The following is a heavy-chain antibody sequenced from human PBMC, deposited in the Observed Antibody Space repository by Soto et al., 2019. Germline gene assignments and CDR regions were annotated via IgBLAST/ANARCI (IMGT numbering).Heavy chain of an antibody. CDR2: ISWNSGSI. V-gene: IGHV3-9*01. CDR1: GFTFDDYA. Sequence: EVQLVESGGGLVQPGRSLRLSCAASGFTFDDYAMHWVRQAPGKGLEWVSGISWNSGSIGYADSVKGRFTISRDNAKNSLYLQMNSLRAEDTALYYCAKDFRGGWYGAFDIWGQGTMVTVSS. J-gene: IGHJ3*02. CDR3: AKDFRGGWYGAFDI. D-gene: IGHD6-19*01.